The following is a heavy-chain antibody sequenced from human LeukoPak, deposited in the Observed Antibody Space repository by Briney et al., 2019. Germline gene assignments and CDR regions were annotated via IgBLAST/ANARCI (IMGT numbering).Heavy chain of an antibody. CDR3: AREPDYYGMDV. CDR2: ISISGGIT. CDR1: GFTLRQYA. V-gene: IGHV3-21*01. J-gene: IGHJ6*02. Sequence: GGSLRLSCAASGFTLRQYAMNWVRQAPGKGLEGGAGISISGGITYYAGSVKGRFTIYRDNAKNSLYLQMNSLRAEDTAVYYCAREPDYYGMDVWGQGTTVTVSS.